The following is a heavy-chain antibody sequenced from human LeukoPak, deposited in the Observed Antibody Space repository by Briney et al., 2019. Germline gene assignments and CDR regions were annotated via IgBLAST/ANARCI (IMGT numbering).Heavy chain of an antibody. J-gene: IGHJ4*02. V-gene: IGHV6-1*01. Sequence: SQTLSLTCAISGDSVSSTSASWNWIRQSPSRGLEWLGRTYYRSKWFYDYESSVKSRLTINPDTSKNQVSLHLNSVTPEDSAVYYCSRGSYSDFWGQGTLVTVSS. CDR3: SRGSYSDF. CDR1: GDSVSSTSAS. CDR2: TYYRSKWFY.